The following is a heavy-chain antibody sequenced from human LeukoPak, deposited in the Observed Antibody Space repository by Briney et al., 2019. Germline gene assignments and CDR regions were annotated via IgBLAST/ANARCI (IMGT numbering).Heavy chain of an antibody. CDR3: AKGSYYDSSGSFYFDY. CDR2: ISGSGSNT. J-gene: IGHJ4*02. Sequence: GGSLRLSCAASAFTFGNCAMSWVRQAPGKGLEWVAAISGSGSNTYYADYVKGRFTISRDNSKNTLYVQVNSLGTEDTAAYYCAKGSYYDSSGSFYFDYWGQGTLVTVSS. V-gene: IGHV3-23*01. CDR1: AFTFGNCA. D-gene: IGHD3-22*01.